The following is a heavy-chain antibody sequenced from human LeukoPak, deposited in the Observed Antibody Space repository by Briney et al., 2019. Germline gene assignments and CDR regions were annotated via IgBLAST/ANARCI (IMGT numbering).Heavy chain of an antibody. J-gene: IGHJ4*02. Sequence: PSETLSLTSTVSGGSISSYYWSWIRQPPGKGLEWIGYIYYSGSTNYNPSLKSRVTISVDTSKNPFSLKLSSVTAADTAVYYCARGIRPWYYFDYWGQGTLVTVSS. CDR2: IYYSGST. V-gene: IGHV4-59*01. CDR1: GGSISSYY. CDR3: ARGIRPWYYFDY. D-gene: IGHD2-8*02.